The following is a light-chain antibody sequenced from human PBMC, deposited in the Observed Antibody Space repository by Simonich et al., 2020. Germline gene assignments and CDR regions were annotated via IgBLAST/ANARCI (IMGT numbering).Light chain of an antibody. V-gene: IGLV2-11*01. CDR3: CSYAGSYTLV. J-gene: IGLJ2*01. CDR2: DVS. Sequence: QSALTQPRSVSGSPGQSVTISCTGTSSDVGGYNYVSWYQQHPGKAPKLMIYDVSKRPSGGPERFSGAKSGNTASLTISGLQAEDEADYYCCSYAGSYTLVFGGGTKLTVL. CDR1: SSDVGGYNY.